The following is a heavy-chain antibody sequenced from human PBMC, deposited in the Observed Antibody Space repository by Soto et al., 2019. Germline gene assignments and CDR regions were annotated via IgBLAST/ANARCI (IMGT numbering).Heavy chain of an antibody. D-gene: IGHD3-10*01. CDR2: IKQDGSEK. CDR1: GFTFINSW. Sequence: GGSLRLSCAASGFTFINSWMSWVRQAPGKGLEWVANIKQDGSEKYYVDSVKGRFTISRDNAKNSLYLQMNSLRAEDTAVYYCARDPFTVVRGVIIGSFDCWGQGTLVTVSS. CDR3: ARDPFTVVRGVIIGSFDC. J-gene: IGHJ4*02. V-gene: IGHV3-7*03.